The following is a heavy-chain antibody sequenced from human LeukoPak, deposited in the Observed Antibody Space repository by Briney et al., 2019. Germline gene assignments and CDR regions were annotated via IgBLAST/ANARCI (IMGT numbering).Heavy chain of an antibody. CDR2: IYSGGST. CDR1: GFTVSSNY. D-gene: IGHD2-21*02. V-gene: IGHV3-53*01. Sequence: GGSLRLSCAASGFTVSSNYMSWVRQAPGKGLEWVSVIYSGGSTYYADSVKGRFTISRDNSKNTLCLQMNSLRAEDTAVYYCARGAYGGNSYFDYWGQGTLVTVSS. J-gene: IGHJ4*02. CDR3: ARGAYGGNSYFDY.